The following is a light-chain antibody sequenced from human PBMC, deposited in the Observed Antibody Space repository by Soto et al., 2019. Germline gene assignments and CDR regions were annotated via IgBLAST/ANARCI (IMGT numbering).Light chain of an antibody. V-gene: IGKV4-1*01. CDR2: WAS. Sequence: DIVMTQSPDSLAVSLGERATINCKSSQSVLHSSNNKNYLAWYQQKPGQPPKLLIYWASTRESGVPDRFSGSGSGTDFTLTISSLQAEDVAVYYCQQYYSTLTWTFGQGTKVEI. CDR3: QQYYSTLTWT. CDR1: QSVLHSSNNKNY. J-gene: IGKJ1*01.